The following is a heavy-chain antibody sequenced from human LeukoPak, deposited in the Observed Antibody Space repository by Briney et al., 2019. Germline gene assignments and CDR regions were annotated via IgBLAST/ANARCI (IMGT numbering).Heavy chain of an antibody. CDR2: ISSSSSYI. D-gene: IGHD5-24*01. J-gene: IGHJ4*02. Sequence: GGSLRLSCAASGFTFSSYSMNWVRQAPGKGLEWVSSISSSSSYIYYADSVKGRFTISRDYAKNSLYLQMNSLRAEDTAVYYCAREMATKSYYFDCWGQGTLVTVSS. CDR3: AREMATKSYYFDC. CDR1: GFTFSSYS. V-gene: IGHV3-21*01.